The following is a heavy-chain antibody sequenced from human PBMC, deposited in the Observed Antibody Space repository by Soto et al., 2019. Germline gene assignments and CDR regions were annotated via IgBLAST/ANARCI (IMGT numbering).Heavy chain of an antibody. CDR2: ISYDGGSK. V-gene: IGHV3-30-3*01. CDR1: GFTFNTYA. J-gene: IGHJ4*02. CDR3: ARTEGFSNYWYTD. Sequence: QVQLVESGGGVARPGRYLTLSSAASGFTFNTYAMHWVRLPPGKGLEWVAAISYDGGSKYYADSVGDRFTISRDDSKGSLYLQMNSLRREDTAVYDCARTEGFSNYWYTDWGQGTLVTVSS. D-gene: IGHD6-13*01.